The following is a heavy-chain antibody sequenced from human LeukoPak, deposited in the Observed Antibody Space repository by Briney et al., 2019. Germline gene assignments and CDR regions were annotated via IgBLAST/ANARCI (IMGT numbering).Heavy chain of an antibody. CDR1: GGSISSSSYY. J-gene: IGHJ2*01. V-gene: IGHV4-39*01. D-gene: IGHD3-22*01. CDR3: ASRSAVVVTTYYDYWYFDL. Sequence: PSETLSLTCTVSGGSISSSSYYWGWIRQPPGKGLEWIGSIYYSGSTYYNPSLKSRVTISVDTSKNQFSLKLSSVTAADTAVYYCASRSAVVVTTYYDYWYFDLWGRGTLVTVSS. CDR2: IYYSGST.